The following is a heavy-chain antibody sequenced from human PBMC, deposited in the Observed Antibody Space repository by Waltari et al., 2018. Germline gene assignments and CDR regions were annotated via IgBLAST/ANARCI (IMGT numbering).Heavy chain of an antibody. J-gene: IGHJ4*02. D-gene: IGHD3-10*01. V-gene: IGHV4-34*01. CDR1: GGSFSGYY. Sequence: QVQLQQWGAGLLKPSETLSLTCAVYGGSFSGYYWSWIRQPPGKGLEWIGEINHSGSTNYNPSLKSRVTISVDTSKNQFSLKLSSVTAADTAVYYCAQSYGPRDYFDYWGQGTLVTVSS. CDR2: INHSGST. CDR3: AQSYGPRDYFDY.